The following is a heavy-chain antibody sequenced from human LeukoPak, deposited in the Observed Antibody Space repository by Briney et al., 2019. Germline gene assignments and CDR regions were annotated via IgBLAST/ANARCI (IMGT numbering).Heavy chain of an antibody. CDR1: GGSISSYY. V-gene: IGHV4-59*01. CDR3: ARGPQYYYDSSGPFDY. CDR2: IYYSGST. Sequence: SETLSLTCTVSGGSISSYYWSWIRRPPGKGLEWIGYIYYSGSTNYNPSLKNRVTISVDTSKNQFSLKLSSVTAADTAVYYCARGPQYYYDSSGPFDYWGQGTLVTVSS. J-gene: IGHJ4*02. D-gene: IGHD3-22*01.